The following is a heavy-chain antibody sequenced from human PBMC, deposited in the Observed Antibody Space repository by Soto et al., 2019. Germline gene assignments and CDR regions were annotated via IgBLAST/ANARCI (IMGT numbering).Heavy chain of an antibody. J-gene: IGHJ6*02. CDR3: ARDPTSFHGSGSYFYNYYYYGMDV. D-gene: IGHD3-10*01. Sequence: ASVNLYWKTSGYTFTSYGISWVRQAPGQRIEWMGWISAYNGNTNYAQKLQGRVTMTTDTSTSTAYMELRSLRSDDTAVYYCARDPTSFHGSGSYFYNYYYYGMDVWG. CDR2: ISAYNGNT. V-gene: IGHV1-18*01. CDR1: GYTFTSYG.